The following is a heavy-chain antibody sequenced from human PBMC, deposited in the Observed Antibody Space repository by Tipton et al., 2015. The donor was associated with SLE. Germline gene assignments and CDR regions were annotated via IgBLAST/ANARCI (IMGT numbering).Heavy chain of an antibody. CDR1: EFTFGDYS. CDR3: AKAGGSYPYYYYMDV. CDR2: ISWISNYL. Sequence: SLRLSCAASEFTFGDYSMHWVRQVPGKGLGWVAGISWISNYLGYADSVKGRFTISRDNAKNSLYLEMNGLTAEDTALYYCAKAGGSYPYYYYMDVWGKGTTVTVSS. V-gene: IGHV3-9*01. D-gene: IGHD1-26*01. J-gene: IGHJ6*03.